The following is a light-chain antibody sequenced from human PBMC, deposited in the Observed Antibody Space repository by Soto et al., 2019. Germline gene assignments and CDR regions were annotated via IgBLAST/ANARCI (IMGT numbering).Light chain of an antibody. CDR1: QSVSSY. Sequence: EILLTQSPGTLSLSAGERATLSCRASQSVSSYLAWHQQKPGKAPRLLIYAASSRDTGIPDRFSGSGSGTDFTLTISRLEPEDFSVYYCQKYSSSPRTFGQGTKVDIK. CDR2: AAS. V-gene: IGKV3-20*01. CDR3: QKYSSSPRT. J-gene: IGKJ1*01.